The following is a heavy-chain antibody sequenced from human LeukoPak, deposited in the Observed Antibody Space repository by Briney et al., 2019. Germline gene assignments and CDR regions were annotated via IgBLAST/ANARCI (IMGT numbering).Heavy chain of an antibody. Sequence: GGSLRISCAASGFTFSSYSMSLGRQAPGKGLGWVTGISGCGYPTYYADLVKGLFTISRDNSNNLLYMQMLSPGAEDTAVYYCAKLSCGGGSLIYPWGKEILVTVSS. CDR1: GFTFSSYS. CDR3: AKLSCGGGSLIYP. V-gene: IGHV3-23*01. CDR2: ISGCGYPT. J-gene: IGHJ5*02. D-gene: IGHD2-15*01.